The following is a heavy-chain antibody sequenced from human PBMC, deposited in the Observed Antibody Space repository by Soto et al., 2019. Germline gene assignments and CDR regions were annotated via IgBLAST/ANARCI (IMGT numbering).Heavy chain of an antibody. D-gene: IGHD3-22*01. CDR2: IIPMFGTA. Sequence: QVQLVQSGAEVKKPASSVKVSCTASGGTFSTFGITWVRQAPGQGLEWMGGIIPMFGTAHYAQKFQGRVTITAEESTRTVYMELSSLISEDTAVYYCARFSPPRGYYAYWGQGTLVTVSS. CDR1: GGTFSTFG. J-gene: IGHJ4*02. V-gene: IGHV1-69*01. CDR3: ARFSPPRGYYAY.